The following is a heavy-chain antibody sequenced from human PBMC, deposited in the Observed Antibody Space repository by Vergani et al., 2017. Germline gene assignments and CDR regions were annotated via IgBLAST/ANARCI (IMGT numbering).Heavy chain of an antibody. CDR3: ATWGFTSYGMDV. CDR2: VDPEDGET. V-gene: IGHV1-69-2*01. CDR1: GYTFTDYY. Sequence: EVQLVQSGAEVKKPGATVKISCKVSGYTFTDYYMHWVQQAPGKGLEWRGLVDPEDGETIYAETCQGRVTITADTATDTAYMELSSLRSEATAVYNGATWGFTSYGMDVWGQGTTVTVSS. D-gene: IGHD3-16*01. J-gene: IGHJ6*02.